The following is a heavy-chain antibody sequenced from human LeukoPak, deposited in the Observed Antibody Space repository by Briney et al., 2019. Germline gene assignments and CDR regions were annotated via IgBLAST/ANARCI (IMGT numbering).Heavy chain of an antibody. Sequence: PSETLSLTCAVSGGSISSGGYSWSWIRQPPGKGLEWIGYIYHSGSTYYNPSLKSRVTISVDRSKNQFSLKLSSVTAADTAVYYCARDGGDGGYYFDYWGQGTLVTVSS. D-gene: IGHD3-16*01. CDR2: IYHSGST. CDR1: GGSISSGGYS. CDR3: ARDGGDGGYYFDY. J-gene: IGHJ4*02. V-gene: IGHV4-30-2*01.